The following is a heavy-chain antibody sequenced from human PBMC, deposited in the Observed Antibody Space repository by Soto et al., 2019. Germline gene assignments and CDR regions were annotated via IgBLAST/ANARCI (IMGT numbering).Heavy chain of an antibody. J-gene: IGHJ4*02. Sequence: QVHLVQSGAEVKKHGASVKVSCKASGYTFTSYGITWVRQAPGPGLEWMGWISAHNGNTDYAQKLQGRVIVTRDTSTSTAYMELRSLISDDTAVYYWARGRYGDYWGQGALVTVSS. CDR2: ISAHNGNT. CDR3: ARGRYGDY. CDR1: GYTFTSYG. V-gene: IGHV1-18*01. D-gene: IGHD1-1*01.